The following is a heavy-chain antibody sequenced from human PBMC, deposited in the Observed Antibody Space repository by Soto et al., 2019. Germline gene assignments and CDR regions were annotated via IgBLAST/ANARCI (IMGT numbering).Heavy chain of an antibody. CDR1: GYTFTGYY. D-gene: IGHD1-1*01. CDR3: ASWNSYYYGMDV. CDR2: INPNSGGT. V-gene: IGHV1-2*02. J-gene: IGHJ6*02. Sequence: ASVNVSCKASGYTFTGYYMHWVRQAPGQGLELMGWINPNSGGTNYAQKFQGRVTMTRXXXXXXAXMXLXRXRSDXTAVYYCASWNSYYYGMDVWGQGTTVTVSS.